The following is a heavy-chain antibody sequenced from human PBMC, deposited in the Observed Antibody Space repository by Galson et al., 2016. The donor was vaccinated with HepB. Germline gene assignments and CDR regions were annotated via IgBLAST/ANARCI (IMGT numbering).Heavy chain of an antibody. J-gene: IGHJ4*02. CDR2: ISGTGSAT. Sequence: SLRLSCAASGFTFSSNAMSWVRQAPGKGLEWVSGISGTGSATYYADAVTGRFTISRDNSKNTLYLQMNSLRAEDTGLYYGTKGGRVTATQDYYFDYWGQGTLVTVSS. V-gene: IGHV3-23*01. CDR3: TKGGRVTATQDYYFDY. CDR1: GFTFSSNA. D-gene: IGHD2-21*02.